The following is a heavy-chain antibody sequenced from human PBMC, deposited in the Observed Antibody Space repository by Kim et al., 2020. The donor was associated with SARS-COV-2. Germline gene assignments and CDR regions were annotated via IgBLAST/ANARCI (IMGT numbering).Heavy chain of an antibody. CDR1: GFTFSSYG. Sequence: GGSLRLSCAASGFTFSSYGIHWVRQAPGKGLEWVAAISYDGSNKYYADSVKGRFTISRDNSKNTLYLQMNSLRADDTAVYYCAKDAALRYSYGWDYDYSVMDVWGHGNTVTFS. CDR3: AKDAALRYSYGWDYDYSVMDV. J-gene: IGHJ6*02. D-gene: IGHD5-18*01. V-gene: IGHV3-30*18. CDR2: ISYDGSNK.